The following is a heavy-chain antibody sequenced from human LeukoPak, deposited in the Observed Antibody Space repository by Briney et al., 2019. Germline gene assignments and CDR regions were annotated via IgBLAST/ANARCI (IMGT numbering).Heavy chain of an antibody. J-gene: IGHJ4*02. CDR2: IEPAGSAT. Sequence: GGSLRLSCTAPGFTFSSYWMTWVRQAPGKGLEWVANIEPAGSATYYVDSVKGRFTISRDNAKNLLYLQMNSLRAEDSAVYHCGRFGYVAAVDSWGQGALVTVSS. V-gene: IGHV3-7*01. CDR1: GFTFSSYW. D-gene: IGHD2-15*01. CDR3: GRFGYVAAVDS.